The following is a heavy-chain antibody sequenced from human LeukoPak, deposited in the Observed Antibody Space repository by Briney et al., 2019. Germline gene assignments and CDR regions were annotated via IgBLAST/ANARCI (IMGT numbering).Heavy chain of an antibody. D-gene: IGHD2-2*02. CDR1: GFTFSSYA. CDR3: ARGPDIVVVPAAIGVDY. Sequence: GGSLRLSCAASGFTFSSYAMHWVRQAPGKGLEWVAVISYDGSNKYYADSVKGRFTISRDNSKNTLYLQMSSLRAEDTAVYYCARGPDIVVVPAAIGVDYWGQGTLVTVSS. V-gene: IGHV3-30-3*01. J-gene: IGHJ4*02. CDR2: ISYDGSNK.